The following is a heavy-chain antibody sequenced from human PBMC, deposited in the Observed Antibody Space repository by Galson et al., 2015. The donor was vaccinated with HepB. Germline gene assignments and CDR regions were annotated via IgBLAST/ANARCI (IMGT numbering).Heavy chain of an antibody. CDR1: GYTFTSYA. CDR2: INTNTGNP. Sequence: SVKVSCKASGYTFTSYAMNWVRQAPGQGLEWMGWINTNTGNPTYAQGFTGRFVFSLDTSVSTAYLQISSLKAEDTAVYYCATSTSDVSQAPFDYWGQGTLVTVSS. J-gene: IGHJ4*02. CDR3: ATSTSDVSQAPFDY. V-gene: IGHV7-4-1*02.